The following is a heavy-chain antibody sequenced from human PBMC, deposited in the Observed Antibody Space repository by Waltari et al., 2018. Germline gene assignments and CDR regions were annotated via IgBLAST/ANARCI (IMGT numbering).Heavy chain of an antibody. CDR1: GFTFSNAW. J-gene: IGHJ4*02. Sequence: EVQLVESGGGLVKPGGSLRLSCAASGFTFSNAWMSWVRQAPGKGLEWVGRIKSKTDGGTTDYAAPVKGRFTISRDDSKNTLYLQMNSLKTEDTAVYYCTTDLIVGATRAFDYWGQGTLVTVSS. CDR2: IKSKTDGGTT. V-gene: IGHV3-15*01. CDR3: TTDLIVGATRAFDY. D-gene: IGHD1-26*01.